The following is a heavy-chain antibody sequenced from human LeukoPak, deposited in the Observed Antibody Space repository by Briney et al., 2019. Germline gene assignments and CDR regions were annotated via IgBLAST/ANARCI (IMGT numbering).Heavy chain of an antibody. CDR3: ARDTTRSSGSTYFDALDM. Sequence: GGSLRLSCVSSGFTFSNEWMTWVRQAPGKGLEWVANIKRDGSQIHYADSVKGRFTISRDNTRNSLFLQMNSLRVEDTAPYYCARDTTRSSGSTYFDALDMWGQGTMVSVSS. CDR2: IKRDGSQI. J-gene: IGHJ3*02. V-gene: IGHV3-7*01. D-gene: IGHD1-1*01. CDR1: GFTFSNEW.